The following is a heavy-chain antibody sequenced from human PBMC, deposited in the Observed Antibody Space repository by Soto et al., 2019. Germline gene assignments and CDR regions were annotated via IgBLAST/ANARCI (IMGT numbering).Heavy chain of an antibody. D-gene: IGHD3-10*01. CDR1: GFTFSSYG. J-gene: IGHJ4*02. Sequence: QVQLVESGGGVVQPGRSLRLSCAASGFTFSSYGMHWVRQAPGKGLEWVAVIWYDGSNKYYADSVKGRFTISRDNSKNTLYLQMNSLRAEDTAVYYCARPNSGSGLDYWGQGSLVTVSS. CDR3: ARPNSGSGLDY. CDR2: IWYDGSNK. V-gene: IGHV3-33*01.